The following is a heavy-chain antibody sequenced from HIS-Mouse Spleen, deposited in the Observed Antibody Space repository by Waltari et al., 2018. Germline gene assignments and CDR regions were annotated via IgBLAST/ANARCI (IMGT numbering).Heavy chain of an antibody. Sequence: QLQLQESGPGLVKPSETLSLTCTVSGGSISSSRYYWGWIRQPPGKGLEWIGSIYYSGSTYSNPSLKSRVTISVDTSKTQFSLKLSSVTAADTAVYYCAREIPYSSSWYDWYFDLWGRGTLVTVSS. V-gene: IGHV4-39*07. D-gene: IGHD6-13*01. CDR3: AREIPYSSSWYDWYFDL. CDR1: GGSISSSRYY. J-gene: IGHJ2*01. CDR2: IYYSGST.